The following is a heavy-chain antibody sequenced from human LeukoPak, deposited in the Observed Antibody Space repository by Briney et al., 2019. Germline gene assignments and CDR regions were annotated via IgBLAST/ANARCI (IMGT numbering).Heavy chain of an antibody. CDR1: GYTFTSYG. D-gene: IGHD3-22*01. V-gene: IGHV1-18*01. J-gene: IGHJ5*02. Sequence: ASVKVSCKASGYTFTSYGISWVRQAPGQGLEWMGWISAYNGNTNYAQKLQGRVTMTTDTSTSTAYMELRSLRSDDTAVYYCARGKDMIVVANWFDPWGQGTLVTVSP. CDR3: ARGKDMIVVANWFDP. CDR2: ISAYNGNT.